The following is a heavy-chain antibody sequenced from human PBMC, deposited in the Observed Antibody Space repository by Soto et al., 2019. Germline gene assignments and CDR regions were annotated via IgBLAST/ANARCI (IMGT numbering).Heavy chain of an antibody. V-gene: IGHV3-23*01. CDR1: GFTFNIHG. CDR3: VPTYYTSGWP. J-gene: IGHJ5*02. D-gene: IGHD3-22*01. CDR2: IGNRDGRT. Sequence: PGGSLRLPCLTSGFTFNIHGMSWVRQAPGKGLECVSVIGNRDGRTYYIDSVKGRFTISRDNSENTLYLQMNSLRAEDTAIYYCVPTYYTSGWPWGQGTLVTVSS.